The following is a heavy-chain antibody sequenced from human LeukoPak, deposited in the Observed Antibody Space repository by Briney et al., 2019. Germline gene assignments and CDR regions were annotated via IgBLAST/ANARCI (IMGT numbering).Heavy chain of an antibody. D-gene: IGHD4-17*01. Sequence: SLRLSCVASGFTFSSYAMHWVRQAPGKGLEWVAVIAFDGSNALYADSVKGRFTISRDISKSTLYLEMNSLKAEDSAIYYCSRGRYGDYSRSGYYYGMDVWGQGTTVTVSS. V-gene: IGHV3-30-3*01. CDR1: GFTFSSYA. CDR3: SRGRYGDYSRSGYYYGMDV. J-gene: IGHJ6*02. CDR2: IAFDGSNA.